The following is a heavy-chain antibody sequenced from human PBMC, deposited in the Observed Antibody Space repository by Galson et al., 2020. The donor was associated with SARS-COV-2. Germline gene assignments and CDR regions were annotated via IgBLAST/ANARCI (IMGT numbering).Heavy chain of an antibody. D-gene: IGHD3-22*01. J-gene: IGHJ4*01. Sequence: ETLSLTCAVYGGSFSGHYWSWIRQSPGKGLEWIGEITQSGSVNYNPSLKSRVTISADTSKNQFSLELRSVTVADTAVYYCASGLVQTTMVIVVLTSGSSDFGSWGHGTLGSVS. CDR2: ITQSGSV. CDR3: ASGLVQTTMVIVVLTSGSSDFGS. V-gene: IGHV4-34*01. CDR1: GGSFSGHY.